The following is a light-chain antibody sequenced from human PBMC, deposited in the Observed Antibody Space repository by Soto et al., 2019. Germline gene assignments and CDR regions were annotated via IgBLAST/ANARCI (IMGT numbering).Light chain of an antibody. CDR1: NSDDGGYNY. CDR2: EVS. Sequence: QSALTQPASVSGSPGQSITISCTGTNSDDGGYNYVSWYQQYPGKAPKLMISEVSNRPSGVSNRFSGSKSGNPASLTISGLQAEDEADYYCSSYTSSILVFGGGTKLTVL. V-gene: IGLV2-14*01. J-gene: IGLJ3*02. CDR3: SSYTSSILV.